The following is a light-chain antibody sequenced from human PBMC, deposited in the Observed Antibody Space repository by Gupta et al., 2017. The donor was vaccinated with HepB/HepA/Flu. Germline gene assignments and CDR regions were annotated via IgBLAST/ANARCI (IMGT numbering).Light chain of an antibody. V-gene: IGLV4-69*01. Sequence: QLVLTQSPSASASLGASVKLTCTLSSGRTSYAIAWHQQQPEKGPRYLMKVNSDGSHSKGDGIPDRFSGSSSGAERYLTSSSLQSEDEADYCCQTGSGIQVFGGGTKLTVL. J-gene: IGLJ2*01. CDR2: VNSDGSH. CDR3: QTGSGIQV. CDR1: SGRTSYA.